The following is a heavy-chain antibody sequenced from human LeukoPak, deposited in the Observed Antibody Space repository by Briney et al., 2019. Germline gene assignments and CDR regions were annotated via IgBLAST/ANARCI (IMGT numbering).Heavy chain of an antibody. D-gene: IGHD1-7*01. J-gene: IGHJ5*02. V-gene: IGHV3-11*01. CDR2: ISSSGSTI. CDR1: GFTFSDYY. Sequence: GGSLRLSCAASGFTFSDYYMSWIRQAPGKGLEWVSYISSSGSTIYYADSVKGRFTISRDNAKNSLYLQMNSLGAEDTAVYYCARVRSWNYGGHWFDPWGQGTLVTVSS. CDR3: ARVRSWNYGGHWFDP.